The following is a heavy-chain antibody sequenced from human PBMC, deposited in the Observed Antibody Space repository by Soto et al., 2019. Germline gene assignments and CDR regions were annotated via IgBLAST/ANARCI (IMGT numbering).Heavy chain of an antibody. CDR3: ARERVAGTEMDYYYYGMDV. J-gene: IGHJ6*02. Sequence: ASVKVSCKASGYTFTSYAMHWVRQAPGQRLEWMGWINAGNGNTKYSQKFQGRVTITRDTSASTAYMELSSLRSEDTAVYYCARERVAGTEMDYYYYGMDVWGQGTTVTVSS. CDR2: INAGNGNT. CDR1: GYTFTSYA. D-gene: IGHD6-19*01. V-gene: IGHV1-3*01.